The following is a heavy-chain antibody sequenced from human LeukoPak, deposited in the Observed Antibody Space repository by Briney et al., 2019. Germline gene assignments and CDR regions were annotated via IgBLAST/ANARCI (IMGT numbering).Heavy chain of an antibody. D-gene: IGHD6-25*01. CDR2: IYTSGST. V-gene: IGHV4-59*10. CDR1: GGSFSGYY. Sequence: SETLSLTCAVYGGSFSGYYWSWIRQPPGKGLEWIGRIYTSGSTNYNPSLKSRVTMSVDTSKNQFSLKLSSVTAADTAVYYCARVGQAGAFDIWGQGTMVTVSS. CDR3: ARVGQAGAFDI. J-gene: IGHJ3*02.